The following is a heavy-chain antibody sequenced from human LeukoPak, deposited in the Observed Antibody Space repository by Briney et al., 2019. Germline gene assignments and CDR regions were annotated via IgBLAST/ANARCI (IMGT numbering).Heavy chain of an antibody. D-gene: IGHD3-22*01. V-gene: IGHV3-9*03. CDR1: GFTFDDYA. CDR2: ISWNSGSI. CDR3: AKDKYYYDSSGLFDD. J-gene: IGHJ4*02. Sequence: GRSLRLSCAASGFTFDDYAMHWVRQAPGKGLEWVSGISWNSGSIGYADSVKGRFTISRDNAKNSLFLQMNSLRAEDMALYYCAKDKYYYDSSGLFDDWGQGTLVTVSS.